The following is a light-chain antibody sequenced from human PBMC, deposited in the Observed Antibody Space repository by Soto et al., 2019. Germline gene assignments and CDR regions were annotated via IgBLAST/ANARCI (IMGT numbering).Light chain of an antibody. CDR3: QQANSFPIT. CDR1: QGIGSW. CDR2: AAS. J-gene: IGKJ5*01. V-gene: IGKV1-12*01. Sequence: DIQMTQSPSSVSASLGDIVTVTCRSSQGIGSWLAWYQKKPGKAPILLIYAASSLQSGVPSRFSGSGSGTDFTLTISSLQPEDCAIYFCQQANSFPITFGQGTRLEIK.